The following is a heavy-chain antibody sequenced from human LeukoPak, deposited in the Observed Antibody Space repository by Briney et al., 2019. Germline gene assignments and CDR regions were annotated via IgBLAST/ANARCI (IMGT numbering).Heavy chain of an antibody. CDR2: IIPILATP. V-gene: IGHV1-69*05. CDR3: ARGPLYYDLSTGYPPSEMYYFDY. D-gene: IGHD3-9*01. CDR1: GGTFSSYA. Sequence: SVKVSCKASGGTFSSYAVSWVRQAPGQGLEWIGGIIPILATPDYAQKFRGRVSITTDESTSTAYMELSSLRSEDTALYYCARGPLYYDLSTGYPPSEMYYFDYWGQGTLVTVSS. J-gene: IGHJ4*02.